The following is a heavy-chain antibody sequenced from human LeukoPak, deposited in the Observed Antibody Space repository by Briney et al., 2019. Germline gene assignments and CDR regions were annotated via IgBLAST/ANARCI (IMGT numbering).Heavy chain of an antibody. J-gene: IGHJ5*02. CDR3: AKDATSSWHQSWLDP. CDR2: IKQDGSEK. D-gene: IGHD6-13*01. CDR1: GFTFSTYW. V-gene: IGHV3-7*03. Sequence: GGSLRLSCAASGFTFSTYWMSWVRQAPGKGLEWVASIKQDGSEKHYVDSVKGRITISRDNSKSTLYLQMNSLRAEDTAVYYCAKDATSSWHQSWLDPWGQGTQVTVSS.